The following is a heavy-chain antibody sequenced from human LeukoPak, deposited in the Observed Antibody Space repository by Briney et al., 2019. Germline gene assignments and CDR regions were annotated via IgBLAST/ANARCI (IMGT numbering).Heavy chain of an antibody. J-gene: IGHJ4*02. D-gene: IGHD5-18*01. CDR2: MYDTVNT. CDR3: ATIKRGYPYGYFDF. Sequence: SETLSLTCTVSGGSISSHYWNWVRQPPGKGLEWIGYMYDTVNTKDNPSLTSRLTLSADTSKNQFSLRLGSVTAADTAVYYCATIKRGYPYGYFDFWGQGILVTVSS. V-gene: IGHV4-59*11. CDR1: GGSISSHY.